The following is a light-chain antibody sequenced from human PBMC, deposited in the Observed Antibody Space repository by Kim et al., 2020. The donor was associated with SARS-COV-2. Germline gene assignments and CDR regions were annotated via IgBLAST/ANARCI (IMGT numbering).Light chain of an antibody. J-gene: IGLJ3*02. CDR3: QVWDSRSETQV. V-gene: IGLV3-21*01. CDR1: NIRTRS. CDR2: YDS. Sequence: APGKTATITGEGDNIRTRSVHWYQHQPGQAPVVVIYYDSDRPSGIPGRFSASNSGNTATLTISRVEAGDEADYYCQVWDSRSETQVFGGGTQLTVL.